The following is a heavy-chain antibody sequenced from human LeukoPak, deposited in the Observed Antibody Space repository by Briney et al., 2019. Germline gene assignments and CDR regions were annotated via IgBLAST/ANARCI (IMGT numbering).Heavy chain of an antibody. V-gene: IGHV1-69*05. D-gene: IGHD3-22*01. CDR2: IIPIFGTA. CDR1: GGTFSSYA. CDR3: ARLVWYYYDSSGYMTDV. J-gene: IGHJ6*04. Sequence: ASVKVSCKASGGTFSSYAISWVRQAPGQGLEWMGGIIPIFGTANYAQKFQGRVTITTDESTSTAYMELSSLRSEDTAVYYCARLVWYYYDSSGYMTDVWGKGTTVTASS.